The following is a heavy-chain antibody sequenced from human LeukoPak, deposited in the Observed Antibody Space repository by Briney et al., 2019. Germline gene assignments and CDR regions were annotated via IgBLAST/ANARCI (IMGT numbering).Heavy chain of an antibody. V-gene: IGHV1-2*06. CDR3: ANGRGYKNGRFDY. CDR2: INPKSGDT. J-gene: IGHJ4*02. D-gene: IGHD1-14*01. CDR1: GYTFTAYY. Sequence: ASVKVSCKASGYTFTAYYMHWVRQAPGQGLEWMGRINPKSGDTNYAQKFQDRVTMTRDTSMSTAYMEISRLRYDDTAVYYCANGRGYKNGRFDYWGQGTLVTVSS.